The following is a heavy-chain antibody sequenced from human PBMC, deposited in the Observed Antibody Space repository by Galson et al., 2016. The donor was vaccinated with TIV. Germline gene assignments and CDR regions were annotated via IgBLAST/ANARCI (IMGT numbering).Heavy chain of an antibody. D-gene: IGHD2-15*01. CDR2: ISTYNGYT. Sequence: SVKVSCKASGYSFTNYGIAWVRQAPGQGLEWMGWISTYNGYTDYAQKLQGRVTMTTDTSTSTAYMELRSLRSDDTAMYYCARERTSVVGRSLDFWGQGTVVTVSS. CDR3: ARERTSVVGRSLDF. CDR1: GYSFTNYG. V-gene: IGHV1-18*01. J-gene: IGHJ4*02.